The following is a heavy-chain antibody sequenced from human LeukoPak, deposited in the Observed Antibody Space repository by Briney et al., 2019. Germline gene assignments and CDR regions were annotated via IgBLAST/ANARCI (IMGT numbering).Heavy chain of an antibody. J-gene: IGHJ4*02. D-gene: IGHD1-1*01. CDR2: INPNSGGT. V-gene: IGHV1-2*02. CDR3: ARGSVPLVNVLDY. Sequence: ASVKVSCKASGYTFTSYGISWVRQAPGQGLEWMGWINPNSGGTNYAQKFQGRVTMTRDTSISTAYMELSRLRSDDTAVYYCARGSVPLVNVLDYWGQGTLVTVSS. CDR1: GYTFTSYG.